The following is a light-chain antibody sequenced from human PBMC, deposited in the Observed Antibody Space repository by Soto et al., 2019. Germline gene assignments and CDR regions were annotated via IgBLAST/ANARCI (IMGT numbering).Light chain of an antibody. Sequence: EIVMTQSPATLSVSPGERVTLSCRASQSVSSSLAWYQQKPGQAPRLLIYGASTRATGIPARCSGSGSGTEFTLTISGLQSEDFAVYYCQQYNNWPPFTFGPGTKVDIK. CDR1: QSVSSS. CDR3: QQYNNWPPFT. CDR2: GAS. J-gene: IGKJ3*01. V-gene: IGKV3-15*01.